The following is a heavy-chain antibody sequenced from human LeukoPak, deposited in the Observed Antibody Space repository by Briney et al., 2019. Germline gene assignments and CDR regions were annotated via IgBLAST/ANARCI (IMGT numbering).Heavy chain of an antibody. J-gene: IGHJ4*02. V-gene: IGHV3-30*03. CDR2: ISYDGSNK. Sequence: GGSLRLSCAASGFTFSSYGMHWVRQAPGKGLEWVAVISYDGSNKYYADSVKGRFTISRDNSKNTLYLQMNSLRAEDTAVYYCATRDPYYYDSSGYSYFDYWGQGTLVTVSS. CDR3: ATRDPYYYDSSGYSYFDY. CDR1: GFTFSSYG. D-gene: IGHD3-22*01.